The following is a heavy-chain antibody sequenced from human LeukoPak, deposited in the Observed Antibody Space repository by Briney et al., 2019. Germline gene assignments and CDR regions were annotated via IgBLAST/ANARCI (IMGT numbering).Heavy chain of an antibody. D-gene: IGHD3-22*01. CDR1: GFTVSSNY. V-gene: IGHV3-66*02. J-gene: IGHJ5*02. CDR2: IYSGGST. Sequence: GGSLRLSCAASGFTVSSNYMSWVRQAPGKGLEWVSVIYSGGSTYYADSGKGRFTISRDNCKNTLYLQMHSLRAEDTAVYYCASPASHLISSGYYYVSWGQGTLVTVSS. CDR3: ASPASHLISSGYYYVS.